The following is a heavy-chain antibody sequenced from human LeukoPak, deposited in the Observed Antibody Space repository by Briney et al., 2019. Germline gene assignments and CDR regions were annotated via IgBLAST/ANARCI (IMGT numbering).Heavy chain of an antibody. V-gene: IGHV3-21*01. CDR2: ISSSSSYI. CDR3: ARDSVDTAMVSAFDF. CDR1: GFTFSSYS. D-gene: IGHD5-18*01. J-gene: IGHJ3*01. Sequence: GGSLRLSCAASGFTFSSYSMNWVRQAPGKGLEWVSSISSSSSYIYYADSVKGRFTISRDNAKNSLYLQMNSLRAEDTAVYYCARDSVDTAMVSAFDFWGQGTMVTVSS.